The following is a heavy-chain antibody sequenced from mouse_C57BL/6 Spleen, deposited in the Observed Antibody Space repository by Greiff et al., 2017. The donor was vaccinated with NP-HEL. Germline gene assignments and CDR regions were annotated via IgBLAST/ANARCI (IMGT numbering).Heavy chain of an antibody. CDR3: ASSPYSYPGYFDY. CDR2: IYPGDGDT. J-gene: IGHJ2*01. D-gene: IGHD2-10*01. CDR1: GYAFSSYW. V-gene: IGHV1-80*01. Sequence: QVQLQQSGAELVKPGASVKISCKASGYAFSSYWMNWVKQRPGKGLEWIGQIYPGDGDTNYNGKFKGKATLTADNSSSTAYMQLSSLTSEDSAVYVCASSPYSYPGYFDYWGQGTTLTVSS.